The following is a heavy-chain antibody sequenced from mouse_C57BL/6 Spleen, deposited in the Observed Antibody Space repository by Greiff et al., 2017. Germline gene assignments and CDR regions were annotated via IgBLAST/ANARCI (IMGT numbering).Heavy chain of an antibody. CDR2: INPNNGGT. V-gene: IGHV1-26*01. CDR3: ARGNWFDY. J-gene: IGHJ2*01. Sequence: EVQLQQSGPELVKPGASVKISCTASGYTFTDYYMNWVKQSHGKSLEWIGDINPNNGGTSYNQKFKGKATLTVDKSSSTAYLELRSLTSEDSAVYYCARGNWFDYWGQGTTLTVSS. CDR1: GYTFTDYY. D-gene: IGHD4-1*01.